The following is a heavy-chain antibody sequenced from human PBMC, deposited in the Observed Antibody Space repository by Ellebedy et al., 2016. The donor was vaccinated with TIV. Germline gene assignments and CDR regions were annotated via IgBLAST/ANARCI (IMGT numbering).Heavy chain of an antibody. CDR3: AKSPTGAGTFDY. Sequence: GESLKISCAASGFTFSDYDMTWPGQAPVKGLKRVSYISGSGSSRYYADSVNGRFTISRDNAKNSLYLQMNSLSAEDTAVYYCAKSPTGAGTFDYWGQGTLVAVSS. CDR2: ISGSGSSR. V-gene: IGHV3-11*01. D-gene: IGHD3-10*01. J-gene: IGHJ4*02. CDR1: GFTFSDYD.